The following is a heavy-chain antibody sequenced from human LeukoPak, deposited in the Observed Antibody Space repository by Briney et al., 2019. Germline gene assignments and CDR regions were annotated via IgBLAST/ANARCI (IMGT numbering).Heavy chain of an antibody. D-gene: IGHD3-3*01. CDR1: GGSISSYY. J-gene: IGHJ4*02. V-gene: IGHV4-59*01. CDR2: IYYSGST. Sequence: SETLSLTCTVSGGSISSYYWSWLRQPPGKGLEWIGYIYYSGSTNYNPSLKSRVTISVDTSKNQFSLKLSSVTAADTAVYYCARGSPKPYDFWSGYYREPFDYWGQGTLVTVSS. CDR3: ARGSPKPYDFWSGYYREPFDY.